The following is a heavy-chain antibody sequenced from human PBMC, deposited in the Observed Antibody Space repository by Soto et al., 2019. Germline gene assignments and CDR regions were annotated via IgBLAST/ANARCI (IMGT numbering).Heavy chain of an antibody. CDR1: GGSISSGDYY. J-gene: IGHJ5*02. CDR2: IYYSGST. D-gene: IGHD2-2*02. Sequence: SETLSLTCTVSGGSISSGDYYWSWIRQPPGKGLEWIGYIYYSGSTYYNPSLKSRVTISVDTSKNQFSLKLSSVTAADTAVYYCAVVPAAIGYFRFFDPWGQGTLVTVSS. CDR3: AVVPAAIGYFRFFDP. V-gene: IGHV4-30-4*01.